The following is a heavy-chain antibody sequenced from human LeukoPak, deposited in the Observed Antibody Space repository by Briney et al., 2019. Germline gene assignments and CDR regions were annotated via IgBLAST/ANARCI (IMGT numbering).Heavy chain of an antibody. Sequence: PGGSLRLSCAASGFTFSSYAMSWVRQAPGKGLEWVSAISGSGGSTYYADSVKGRFTISRDNSKNTLYLQMNSLRAEDTAVYYCASGYSYGSYYYYGMDVWGQGTTVTVSS. CDR3: ASGYSYGSYYYYGMDV. CDR1: GFTFSSYA. J-gene: IGHJ6*02. V-gene: IGHV3-23*01. CDR2: ISGSGGST. D-gene: IGHD5-18*01.